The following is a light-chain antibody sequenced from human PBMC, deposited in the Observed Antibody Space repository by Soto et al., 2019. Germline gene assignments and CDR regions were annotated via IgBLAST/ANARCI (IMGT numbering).Light chain of an antibody. CDR2: GAS. CDR3: QQRSNWPIT. CDR1: QSLSSN. J-gene: IGKJ5*01. V-gene: IGKV3-15*01. Sequence: EIVLTQSPATLSASPGEGATLSCRASQSLSSNLAWYQQKPGQAPRLLIYGASTRATGVPARFSGSGSGTEFTLTISSLEPEDFAVYYCQQRSNWPITFGQGTRLEIK.